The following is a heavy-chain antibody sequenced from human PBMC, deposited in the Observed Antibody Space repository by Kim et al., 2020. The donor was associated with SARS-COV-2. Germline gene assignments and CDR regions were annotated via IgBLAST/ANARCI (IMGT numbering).Heavy chain of an antibody. CDR2: IYYSGST. V-gene: IGHV4-31*03. CDR1: GGSISSGGYY. D-gene: IGHD4-4*01. J-gene: IGHJ5*02. CDR3: AREPNDYSNYNWFDP. Sequence: SETLSLTCTVSGGSISSGGYYWSWIRQHPGKGLEWIGYIYYSGSTYYNPSLKSRVTISVDTSKNQFSLKLSSVTAADTAVYYCAREPNDYSNYNWFDPWGQRTLVTVSS.